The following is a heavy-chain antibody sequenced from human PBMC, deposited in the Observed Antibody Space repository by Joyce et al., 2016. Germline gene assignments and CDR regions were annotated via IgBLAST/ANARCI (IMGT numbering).Heavy chain of an antibody. J-gene: IGHJ4*02. D-gene: IGHD1-14*01. V-gene: IGHV3-53*01. Sequence: EVQLVESGGGLIQPGGSLRLSCAASGFTVSSKYMSWVRQAPGKGVECVSLIYSVGSTFSADSVKGRFTISRDNSKNTLYLQMNSLRVEDTAVYYCARGADNSPLDYWGQGTLVTVSS. CDR3: ARGADNSPLDY. CDR2: IYSVGST. CDR1: GFTVSSKY.